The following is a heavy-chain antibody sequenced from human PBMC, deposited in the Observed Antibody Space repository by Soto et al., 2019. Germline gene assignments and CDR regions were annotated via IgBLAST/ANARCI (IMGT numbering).Heavy chain of an antibody. J-gene: IGHJ4*02. CDR1: GFTFSSYG. D-gene: IGHD3-3*01. CDR3: AIDSFKTLYYDFWSGYPLDY. CDR2: IWYDGSNK. Sequence: GGSLRLSCAAYGFTFSSYGMHWVRQAPGKGQERVAVIWYDGSNKYYADSVKGRFTISRDNSKNTLYLQMNSLRAYDMAVYYFAIDSFKTLYYDFWSGYPLDYCGQGTLVTVSS. V-gene: IGHV3-33*01.